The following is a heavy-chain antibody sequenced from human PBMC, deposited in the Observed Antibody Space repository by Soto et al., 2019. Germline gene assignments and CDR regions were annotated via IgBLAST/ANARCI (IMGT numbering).Heavy chain of an antibody. CDR1: GGSIISGGYY. CDR2: IYYSGST. CDR3: ARGRQYYDSSGTPDY. J-gene: IGHJ4*02. V-gene: IGHV4-31*03. D-gene: IGHD3-22*01. Sequence: PSETLSLTCTFSGGSIISGGYYWSWIRQHPGKGLEWIGYIYYSGSTYYNPSLKSRVTISVDTSKNQFSLKLSSVTAADTAVYYCARGRQYYDSSGTPDYWGQGTLVTVSS.